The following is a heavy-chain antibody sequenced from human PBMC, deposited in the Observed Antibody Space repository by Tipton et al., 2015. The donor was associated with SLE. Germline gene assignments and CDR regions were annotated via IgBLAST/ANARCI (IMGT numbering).Heavy chain of an antibody. CDR2: IYYSGST. CDR1: GGSISSYY. D-gene: IGHD3-10*01. CDR3: ARAMVRGVTDY. Sequence: GLVKPSETLSLTCTVSGGSISSYYWSWIRQPPGKGLEWIGYIYYSGSTNYNPSLKSRVTISVDTSKNQFSLKLSSVTAADTAVYYCARAMVRGVTDYWGQGTLVTVSS. V-gene: IGHV4-59*01. J-gene: IGHJ4*02.